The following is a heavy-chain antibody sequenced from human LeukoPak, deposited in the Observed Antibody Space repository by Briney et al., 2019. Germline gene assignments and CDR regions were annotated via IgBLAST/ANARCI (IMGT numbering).Heavy chain of an antibody. J-gene: IGHJ4*02. CDR2: ISTYNGNT. V-gene: IGHV1-18*01. D-gene: IGHD7-27*01. CDR1: GYTFTSYG. Sequence: GASVKVSCKASGYTFTSYGISWVRQAPGQGLEWMGWISTYNGNTNYAQKLQGRVTMTTETSTSKAYMELRSLKSDDTAVYYCARGNWGYFDYWGQGTLVTVSS. CDR3: ARGNWGYFDY.